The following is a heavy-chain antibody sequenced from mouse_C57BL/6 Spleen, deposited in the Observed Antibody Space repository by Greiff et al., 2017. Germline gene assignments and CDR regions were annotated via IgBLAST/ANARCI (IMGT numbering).Heavy chain of an antibody. D-gene: IGHD1-1*02. J-gene: IGHJ3*01. CDR1: GYTFTSYW. V-gene: IGHV1-59*01. Sequence: QVQLQQPGAELVRPGTSVKLSCKASGYTFTSYWMHWVKQRPGQGLEWIGVIDPSDSYTNYNPKFKGKATLTVDTSSSTAYMQLSSLTSEDSAAYYGARRGGNRGGFAYWGQGTLVTVSA. CDR3: ARRGGNRGGFAY. CDR2: IDPSDSYT.